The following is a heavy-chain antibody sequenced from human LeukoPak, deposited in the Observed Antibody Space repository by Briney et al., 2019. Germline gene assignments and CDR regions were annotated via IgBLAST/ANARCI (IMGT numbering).Heavy chain of an antibody. Sequence: ASVKVSCKASGYTFTSYAMHWVRQAPGQRLEWMGWINAGNGNTKYSQKFQGRVTITRDTSASTAYMELSSLRSEDTAVYYCARGPAYYGSGSYLDYWGQGTLVTVSS. D-gene: IGHD3-10*01. CDR1: GYTFTSYA. J-gene: IGHJ4*02. CDR2: INAGNGNT. CDR3: ARGPAYYGSGSYLDY. V-gene: IGHV1-3*01.